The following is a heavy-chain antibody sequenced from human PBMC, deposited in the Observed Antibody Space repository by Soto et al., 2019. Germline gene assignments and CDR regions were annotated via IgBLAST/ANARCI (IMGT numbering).Heavy chain of an antibody. V-gene: IGHV1-69*13. CDR3: AREGYCSGGSCYYNCSDP. J-gene: IGHJ5*02. CDR1: GGTVSSYA. D-gene: IGHD2-15*01. CDR2: ISPILGTA. Sequence: SVKVSCKAAGGTVSSYAISWVRQAPGQGLEWMGGISPILGTANYAQKFQGRVTITADEATSTAYMELSSLRSEDTAVCYCAREGYCSGGSCYYNCSDPWGQGPLVTVSS.